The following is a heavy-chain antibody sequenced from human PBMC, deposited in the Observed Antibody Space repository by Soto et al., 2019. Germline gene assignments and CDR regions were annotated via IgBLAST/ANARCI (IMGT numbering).Heavy chain of an antibody. J-gene: IGHJ4*02. V-gene: IGHV3-48*02. CDR3: GREAMARGVIIGIDY. D-gene: IGHD3-10*01. CDR1: GFTFRSYS. CDR2: ISSSSSTI. Sequence: EVQLVESGGGLVQPGGSLRLSCAASGFTFRSYSRNWVRQAPGRGLEWVSYISSSSSTIYYADSVKGRFTISRDNAKGSLDLQMDSLRDEDTAVYYCGREAMARGVIIGIDYWGQGILVTVSS.